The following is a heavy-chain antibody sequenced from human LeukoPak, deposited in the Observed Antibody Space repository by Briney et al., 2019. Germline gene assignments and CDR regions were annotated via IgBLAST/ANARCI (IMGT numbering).Heavy chain of an antibody. CDR1: GYTFTSYA. J-gene: IGHJ4*02. D-gene: IGHD6-19*01. Sequence: ASVKVSCKASGYTFTSYAMRWVRQAPGQRLEWMGWINAGNGNTKYSQKFQGRVTITRDTSASTAYMELSSLRSEGTAVYYCARVPYNSGRYYFDYWGQGTLVTVSS. CDR2: INAGNGNT. CDR3: ARVPYNSGRYYFDY. V-gene: IGHV1-3*01.